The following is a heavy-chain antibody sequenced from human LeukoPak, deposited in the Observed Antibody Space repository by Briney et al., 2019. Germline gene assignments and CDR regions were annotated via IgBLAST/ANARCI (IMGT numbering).Heavy chain of an antibody. J-gene: IGHJ4*02. CDR3: AILNSSGWYYFDY. CDR2: IYTSGST. CDR1: GGSISGYY. D-gene: IGHD6-19*01. Sequence: SETLSLTCTVSGGSISGYYWSWIRQPAGKGLEWIGRIYTSGSTNYNPSLKSRVTMSVDTSKNQFSLKLTSVTAADTALYYCAILNSSGWYYFDYWGQGTLVTVSS. V-gene: IGHV4-4*07.